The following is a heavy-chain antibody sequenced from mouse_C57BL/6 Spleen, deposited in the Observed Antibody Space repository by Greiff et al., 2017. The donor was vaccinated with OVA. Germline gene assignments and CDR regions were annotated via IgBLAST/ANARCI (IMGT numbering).Heavy chain of an antibody. CDR3: ARDFVYYGSSSAMDY. J-gene: IGHJ4*01. Sequence: VQLQQPGAELVRPGSSVKLSCKASGYTFTSYWMHWVKQRPIQGLEWIGNIDPSDSEPHYNQKFQDKATLTVDKSSSTAYMQLSSLTSEDSAVYYGARDFVYYGSSSAMDYWGQGTSVTVSS. CDR2: IDPSDSEP. V-gene: IGHV1-52*01. D-gene: IGHD1-1*01. CDR1: GYTFTSYW.